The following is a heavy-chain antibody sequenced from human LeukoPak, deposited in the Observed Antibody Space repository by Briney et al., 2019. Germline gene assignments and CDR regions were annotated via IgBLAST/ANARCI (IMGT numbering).Heavy chain of an antibody. V-gene: IGHV4-61*01. D-gene: IGHD5-12*01. CDR1: GGSVSNGNYY. J-gene: IGHJ2*01. CDR3: ARDRVGGYDYAYFDL. Sequence: SETLSLTCTVSGGSVSNGNYYWSWIRQPPGKGLEWIGYLYYSGSTNYNPSLKSRVTISIDTSKNQFSLKLSSVSAADTAVYYCARDRVGGYDYAYFDLWGRGTLVTVSS. CDR2: LYYSGST.